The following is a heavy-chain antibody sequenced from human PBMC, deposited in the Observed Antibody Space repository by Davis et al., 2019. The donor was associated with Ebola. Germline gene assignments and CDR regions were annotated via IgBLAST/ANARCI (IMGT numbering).Heavy chain of an antibody. J-gene: IGHJ6*02. CDR1: GFTFSSYG. D-gene: IGHD3-10*01. Sequence: GGSLRLSCAASGFTFSSYGMHWVRQAPGKGLEWVAVISYDGSNKYYADSVKGRFTISRDNSKNTLYLQMNSLRAEDTAVYYCARGGGYYYHYGMDVWGQGTTVTVSS. CDR2: ISYDGSNK. V-gene: IGHV3-30*03. CDR3: ARGGGYYYHYGMDV.